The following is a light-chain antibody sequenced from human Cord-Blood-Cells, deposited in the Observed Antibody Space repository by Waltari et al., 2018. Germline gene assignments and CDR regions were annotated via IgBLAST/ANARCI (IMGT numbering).Light chain of an antibody. Sequence: DIVMTQTPLSLSVTTGQPASIYCKSSKSLLQSDGTTYLYWYLQKPGQRPQLLSYEVSSRFSGVPDRFSGSGSGTDFTQKISRVEAEDVGVYYCMQSIQLPWTFGQGTKVEIK. V-gene: IGKV2D-29*01. CDR2: EVS. CDR3: MQSIQLPWT. CDR1: KSLLQSDGTTY. J-gene: IGKJ1*01.